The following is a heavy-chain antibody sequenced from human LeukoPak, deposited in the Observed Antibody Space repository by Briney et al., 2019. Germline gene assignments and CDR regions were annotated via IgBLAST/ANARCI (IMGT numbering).Heavy chain of an antibody. D-gene: IGHD6-6*01. J-gene: IGHJ5*02. CDR1: GGTLNSYP. CDR3: AIHEYYSSSSRWFGP. V-gene: IGHV1-69*02. CDR2: IIPVLGRV. Sequence: ASVKVSCKPSGGTLNSYPIGWVRQAPGQGLEWMGRIIPVLGRVNYAQQFQGRVTISADISTTTVFLELTSLRSEDTAVYYCAIHEYYSSSSRWFGPWGQATLVTVSS.